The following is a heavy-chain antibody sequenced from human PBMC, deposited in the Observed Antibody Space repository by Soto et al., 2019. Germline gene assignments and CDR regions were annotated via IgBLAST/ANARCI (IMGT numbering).Heavy chain of an antibody. Sequence: LGESLKISCKGSGYSFTSYWIGWVRQMPGKGLEWMGIIYPGDSDTRYSPSFQGQVTISADKSISTAYLQWSSLKASDTAMYYCARLEGSGTRSHYYYYYGMDVWGQGTTVTVSS. CDR1: GYSFTSYW. D-gene: IGHD3-10*01. J-gene: IGHJ6*02. CDR2: IYPGDSDT. V-gene: IGHV5-51*01. CDR3: ARLEGSGTRSHYYYYYGMDV.